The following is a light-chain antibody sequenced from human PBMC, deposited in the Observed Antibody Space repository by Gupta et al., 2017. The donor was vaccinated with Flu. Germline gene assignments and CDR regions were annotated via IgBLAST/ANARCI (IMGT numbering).Light chain of an antibody. V-gene: IGLV2-18*02. CDR3: TSYTRSSTYV. CDR2: EVT. CDR1: NR. Sequence: NRVSWYQQSPGTAPKLMIYEVTNRPSGVPDRFSGSKSGNTASLTISGLQAEDEADYYCTSYTRSSTYVFGTGTKVTVL. J-gene: IGLJ1*01.